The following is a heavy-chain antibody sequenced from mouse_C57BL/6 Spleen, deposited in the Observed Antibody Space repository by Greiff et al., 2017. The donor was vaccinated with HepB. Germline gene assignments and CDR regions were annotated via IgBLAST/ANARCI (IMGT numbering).Heavy chain of an antibody. D-gene: IGHD1-1*01. CDR1: GYSFTGYF. CDR3: ARGGYYYGSSYEAMDY. J-gene: IGHJ4*01. Sequence: VQLKQSGPELVKPGDSVKISCKASGYSFTGYFMNWVMQSHGKSLEWIGRINPYNGDTFYNQKFKGKATLTVDKSSSTAHMELRSLTSEDSAVYDCARGGYYYGSSYEAMDYWGQGTSVTVSS. V-gene: IGHV1-20*01. CDR2: INPYNGDT.